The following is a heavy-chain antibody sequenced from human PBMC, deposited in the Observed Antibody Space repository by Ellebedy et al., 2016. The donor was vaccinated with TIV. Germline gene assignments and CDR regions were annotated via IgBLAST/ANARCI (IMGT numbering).Heavy chain of an antibody. Sequence: PGGSLRLSCAASQFNFNSYTIPWVRQAPGKGLEWVAFISSDGNIKDYADSVKGRFTISRDNSKKTVYLQMNSLRSEDTAVHYCARGSEGNGFDYWGQGTLVTVSS. D-gene: IGHD2-15*01. V-gene: IGHV3-30-3*01. CDR2: ISSDGNIK. CDR3: ARGSEGNGFDY. CDR1: QFNFNSYT. J-gene: IGHJ4*02.